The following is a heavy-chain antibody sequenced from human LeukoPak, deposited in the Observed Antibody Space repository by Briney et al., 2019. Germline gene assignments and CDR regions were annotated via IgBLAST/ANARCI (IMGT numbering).Heavy chain of an antibody. D-gene: IGHD1-26*01. CDR1: GFTFSSYA. V-gene: IGHV3-23*01. CDR2: ISGSGGST. J-gene: IGHJ4*02. CDR3: ARFSGSYWGGYYFDY. Sequence: GGSLRLSCAASGFTFSSYAMSWVRQAPGKGLEWVSAISGSGGSTSYADSVKGRFTISRDNAKNSLYLQMNSLRAEDTAVYYCARFSGSYWGGYYFDYWGQGTLVTVSS.